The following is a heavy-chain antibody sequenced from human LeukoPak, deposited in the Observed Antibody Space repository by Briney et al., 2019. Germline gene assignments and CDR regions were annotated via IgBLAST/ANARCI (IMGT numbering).Heavy chain of an antibody. Sequence: GASVKVSCKASGYTFTSYGISWVRQAPGQGLEWMGWISAYDGNTNYAQKFQGRVTVTTDTSTSTAYMELRSLRSDDTAVYYCARDKVIASAGTPNWFDPWGQGTLVTVSS. CDR3: ARDKVIASAGTPNWFDP. J-gene: IGHJ5*02. CDR2: ISAYDGNT. CDR1: GYTFTSYG. D-gene: IGHD6-13*01. V-gene: IGHV1-18*01.